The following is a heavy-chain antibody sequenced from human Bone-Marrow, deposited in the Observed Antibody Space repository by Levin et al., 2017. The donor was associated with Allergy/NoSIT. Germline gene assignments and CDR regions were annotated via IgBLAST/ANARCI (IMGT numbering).Heavy chain of an antibody. D-gene: IGHD5-12*01. CDR2: IWYDGSSE. J-gene: IGHJ1*01. CDR1: GFTFGSYG. Sequence: GGSLRLSCVASGFTFGSYGMHWVRQAPGKGLEWVAVIWYDGSSEDYVDSVKGRFTVSRDNSKNTLFLQMNSLRAEDTAVYYCGRRGYSGFFVEHWGQGTLVTVSS. V-gene: IGHV3-33*01. CDR3: GRRGYSGFFVEH.